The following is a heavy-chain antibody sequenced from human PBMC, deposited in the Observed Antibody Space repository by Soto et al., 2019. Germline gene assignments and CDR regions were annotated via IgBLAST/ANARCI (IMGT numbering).Heavy chain of an antibody. Sequence: QVQLVQSGAEVKKPGASVKVSCKASGYTFTSYAMHWVRQAPGKRLEWMGWINAGNGNTKYSQKCQGRATITRDTSASTDYMGLSSLRSEDTAVYYCARDVFAMNWFDPWGQGTLVTVSS. CDR1: GYTFTSYA. V-gene: IGHV1-3*01. CDR3: ARDVFAMNWFDP. CDR2: INAGNGNT. J-gene: IGHJ5*02.